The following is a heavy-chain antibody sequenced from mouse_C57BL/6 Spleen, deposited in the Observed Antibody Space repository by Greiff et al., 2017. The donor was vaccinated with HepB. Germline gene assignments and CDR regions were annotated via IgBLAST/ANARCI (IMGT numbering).Heavy chain of an antibody. D-gene: IGHD2-4*01. CDR3: ARENYDYEFDY. Sequence: QVQLQQSGAELVRPGASVKLSCKDSGYTFTDYYINWVKQRPGQGLEWIARIYPGSGNTYYNEKFKGKATLTAEKSSSTAYMQLSSLTSEDSAVYFCARENYDYEFDYWGQGTTLTVSS. V-gene: IGHV1-76*01. CDR2: IYPGSGNT. CDR1: GYTFTDYY. J-gene: IGHJ2*01.